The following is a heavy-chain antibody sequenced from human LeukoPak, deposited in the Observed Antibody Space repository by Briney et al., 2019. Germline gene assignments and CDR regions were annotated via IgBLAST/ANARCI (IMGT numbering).Heavy chain of an antibody. V-gene: IGHV1-3*03. D-gene: IGHD3-10*01. J-gene: IGHJ4*02. CDR3: ARGPYYGSGFDY. CDR1: GYTFTSYA. CDR2: INAGNGNT. Sequence: GASVKVSCKASGYTFTSYAMHWVRQPPGQRLEWMGWINAGNGNTKYSQEFQGRVTITRDTSASTAYMELSSLRSEDMAVYYCARGPYYGSGFDYWGQGTLVTVSS.